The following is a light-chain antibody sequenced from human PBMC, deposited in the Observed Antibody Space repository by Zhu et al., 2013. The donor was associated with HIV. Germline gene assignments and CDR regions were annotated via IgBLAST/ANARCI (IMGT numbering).Light chain of an antibody. CDR1: KLGEKY. V-gene: IGLV3-1*01. CDR3: QAWDGTTVV. J-gene: IGLJ2*01. CDR2: EDS. Sequence: SYELTQPPSVSVSLGQTASITCSGDKLGEKYACWYQQKPGQSPVLVIYEDSTRPSGIPERFSGSNSGNTATLTISGTQAMDEADYYCQAWDGTTVVFGGGTKLTVL.